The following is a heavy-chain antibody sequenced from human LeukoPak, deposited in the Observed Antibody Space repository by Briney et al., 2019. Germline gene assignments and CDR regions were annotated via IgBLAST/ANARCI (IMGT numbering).Heavy chain of an antibody. D-gene: IGHD1-26*01. J-gene: IGHJ4*02. Sequence: GGSLRLSCAASGFTFSTYAMHWVRQAPGKGLEYVSGISSNGGSTYYANSVKGRFTISRDNSKDALYPQMGSLRAEDMAVYYCARQNSGTYRRAYDYWGQGTLVTVSS. V-gene: IGHV3-64*01. CDR2: ISSNGGST. CDR1: GFTFSTYA. CDR3: ARQNSGTYRRAYDY.